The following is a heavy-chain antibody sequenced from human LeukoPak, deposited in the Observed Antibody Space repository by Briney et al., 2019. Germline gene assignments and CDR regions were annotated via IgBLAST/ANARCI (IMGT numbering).Heavy chain of an antibody. CDR3: ARGKEVYYYYYGMDV. J-gene: IGHJ6*02. CDR2: IIPIFGTA. CDR1: GGTFSSYA. V-gene: IGHV1-69*13. Sequence: ASVKVSCKASGGTFSSYAISWVRQAPGQGLEWMGGIIPIFGTANYAQKFQGRVTITADESTSTAYMELSSLRSEDTAVYYCARGKEVYYYYYGMDVWGQGTTVTASS.